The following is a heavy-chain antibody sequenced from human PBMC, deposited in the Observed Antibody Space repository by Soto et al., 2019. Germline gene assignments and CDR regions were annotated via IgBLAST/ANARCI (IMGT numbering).Heavy chain of an antibody. Sequence: GGSLRLSCAASGFTFSDYYMNWVRQAPGKGLEWVSFISSSASYMYYADSVKGRFTISRDNSKKSLYLQMNSLRADDTTVYYCARECVDTVTSITIPFDYWGQGALVTVSS. J-gene: IGHJ4*02. D-gene: IGHD5-12*01. CDR3: ARECVDTVTSITIPFDY. V-gene: IGHV3-21*01. CDR1: GFTFSDYY. CDR2: ISSSASYM.